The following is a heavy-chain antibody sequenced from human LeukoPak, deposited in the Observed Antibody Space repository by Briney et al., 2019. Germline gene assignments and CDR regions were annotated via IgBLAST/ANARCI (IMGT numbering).Heavy chain of an antibody. D-gene: IGHD3-22*01. CDR1: GFTFDDYA. V-gene: IGHV3-9*01. CDR3: AKSRCSGYSPFDY. CDR2: ISWNSGSI. Sequence: GGSLRLSCAASGFTFDDYAMHWVRQAPGKGLEWVSGISWNSGSIGYADSVKGRFTISRDNAKNSLYLQMNSLRAEDTALYYCAKSRCSGYSPFDYWGQGTLVTVSS. J-gene: IGHJ4*02.